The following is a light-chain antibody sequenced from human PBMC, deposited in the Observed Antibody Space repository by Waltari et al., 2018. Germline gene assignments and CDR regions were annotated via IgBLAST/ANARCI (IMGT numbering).Light chain of an antibody. CDR3: QTWGTDIHVV. CDR2: VNSDGSH. J-gene: IGLJ2*01. Sequence: QLVLTQSPSASASLGASVKLTCILSSGHNSYTIAWLRQQSEKDPRCLMEVNSDGSHSKGDGTPDRFSGSSAGAERYLTIASRQSEDEGDYYCQTWGTDIHVVFGGGTKLTV. CDR1: SGHNSYT. V-gene: IGLV4-69*01.